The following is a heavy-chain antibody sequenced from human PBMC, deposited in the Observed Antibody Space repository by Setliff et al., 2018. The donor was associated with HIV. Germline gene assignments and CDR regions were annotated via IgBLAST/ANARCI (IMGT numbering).Heavy chain of an antibody. Sequence: SETLSLTCTVSGDSISSGTYYWSWIRQPAGKGLEWIGRIYISGSTYYNPSLKSRVTISVDTSKNQFSLKLSSVTAADTAVYYCARAPSSYSGSFGWFDPWGQGTLVTVSS. J-gene: IGHJ5*02. D-gene: IGHD1-26*01. CDR2: IYISGST. CDR3: ARAPSSYSGSFGWFDP. V-gene: IGHV4-61*02. CDR1: GDSISSGTYY.